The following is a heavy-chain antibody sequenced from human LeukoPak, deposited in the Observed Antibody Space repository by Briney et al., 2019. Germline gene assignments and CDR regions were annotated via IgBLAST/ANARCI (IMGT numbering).Heavy chain of an antibody. CDR1: GFTFSSYW. CDR3: ARGGFHHGFDI. V-gene: IGHV3-74*01. CDR2: IDNDGSDT. D-gene: IGHD1-14*01. J-gene: IGHJ3*02. Sequence: GGSLRLSCAASGFTFSSYWIHWVRQAPGKGLAWVSRIDNDGSDTIFADSVKGRFTLSSDNAKNTVYLQMNSLRAEDTAVYYCARGGFHHGFDIWGQGTMVTVS.